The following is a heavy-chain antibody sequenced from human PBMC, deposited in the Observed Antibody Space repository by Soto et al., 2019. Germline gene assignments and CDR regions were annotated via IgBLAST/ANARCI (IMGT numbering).Heavy chain of an antibody. CDR1: GFTFSSYG. CDR2: IWYDGSNK. V-gene: IGHV3-33*01. D-gene: IGHD2-2*01. CDR3: ARDMRYCSSTSCARLENYYYYYGMDV. J-gene: IGHJ6*02. Sequence: GGSLRLSCAASGFTFSSYGMHWVRQAPGKGLEWVAVIWYDGSNKYYADSVKGRFTISRDNSKNTLYLQMNSLRAEDTAVYYCARDMRYCSSTSCARLENYYYYYGMDVWGQGTTVTVSS.